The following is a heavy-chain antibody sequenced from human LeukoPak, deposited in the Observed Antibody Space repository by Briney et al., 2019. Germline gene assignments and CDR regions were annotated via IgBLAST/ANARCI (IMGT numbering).Heavy chain of an antibody. J-gene: IGHJ6*02. CDR2: ISAYNGHT. CDR1: GYTFTDYG. D-gene: IGHD6-19*01. CDR3: ARDREQWRANLYAMDV. V-gene: IGHV1-18*01. Sequence: GASVKVFCKASGYTFTDYGISWVRQAPGQGLEWMGWISAYNGHTNYAQNLQGRVTMTTDTSTTTAYMEVRSLRSDDTAVYYCARDREQWRANLYAMDVWGQGTTVTVSS.